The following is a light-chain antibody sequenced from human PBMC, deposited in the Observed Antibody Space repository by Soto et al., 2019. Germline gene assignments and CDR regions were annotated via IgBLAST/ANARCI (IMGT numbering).Light chain of an antibody. CDR2: GGS. J-gene: IGKJ3*01. CDR3: QQYGSSPFT. CDR1: QTVTSSY. V-gene: IGKV3-20*01. Sequence: IVLTQSPGTLSLSPGEGLTLSCRASQTVTSSYLAWYQHKPGQAPRLLIYGGSTKATGTPDRFSGSGSGTDFTLTISRLEPEDFAVYYCQQYGSSPFTFXPGTKVDIK.